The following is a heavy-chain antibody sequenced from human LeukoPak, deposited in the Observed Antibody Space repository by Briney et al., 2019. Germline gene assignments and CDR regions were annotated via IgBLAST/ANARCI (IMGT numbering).Heavy chain of an antibody. J-gene: IGHJ4*02. CDR2: ISSSSSYI. CDR1: GFTFSSYS. D-gene: IGHD2-2*02. CDR3: ARAVPYCSGTSCYRKMFDY. Sequence: GGSLRLSCAASGFTFSSYSMNWARQAPGKGLEWVSSISSSSSYIYYADSVKGRFTISRDNAKNSLYLQMNSLRAEDTAVYYCARAVPYCSGTSCYRKMFDYWGQGTLVTVSS. V-gene: IGHV3-21*01.